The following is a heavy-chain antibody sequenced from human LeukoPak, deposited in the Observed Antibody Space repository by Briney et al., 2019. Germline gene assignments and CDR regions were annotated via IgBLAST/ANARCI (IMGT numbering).Heavy chain of an antibody. J-gene: IGHJ4*02. CDR2: ISSSNSYI. Sequence: PGGSLRLSCAASGFTFSSYSMNWVRQVPGRGLEWVSSISSSNSYIYYADSVKGRFTISRDNVKNSLYLQMNGLRAEDTAVYYGARVRVGWLPDYWGQGTLVTVSS. V-gene: IGHV3-21*01. CDR1: GFTFSSYS. D-gene: IGHD5-12*01. CDR3: ARVRVGWLPDY.